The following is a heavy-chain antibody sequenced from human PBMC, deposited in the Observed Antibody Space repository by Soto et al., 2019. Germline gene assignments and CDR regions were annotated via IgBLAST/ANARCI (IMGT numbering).Heavy chain of an antibody. CDR2: IWYDGSNK. J-gene: IGHJ3*02. CDR3: ARALCSGGSCYSVGSAFDI. Sequence: PGGSLRLSCAASGFTFSSYGMHWVRQAPGRGLEWVAVIWYDGSNKYYADSVKGRFTISRDNSKNTLYLQMNSLRAEDTAVYYCARALCSGGSCYSVGSAFDIWGQGTMVTVSS. CDR1: GFTFSSYG. V-gene: IGHV3-33*01. D-gene: IGHD2-15*01.